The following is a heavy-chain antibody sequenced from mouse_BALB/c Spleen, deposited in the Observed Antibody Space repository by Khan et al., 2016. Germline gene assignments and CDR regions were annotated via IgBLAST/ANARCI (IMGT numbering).Heavy chain of an antibody. CDR3: ARETVVSPYYFDC. Sequence: VQLQEAGAELVQPGASVKLSCKTSGYTFTSYAINWVRQRPEQGLEWIGWIFPGDDFTRYNEKFKGKATLTPDKSSSTAYLQLSRLTSEDSAVYCCARETVVSPYYFDCWGQGTTLTVSA. CDR2: IFPGDDFT. J-gene: IGHJ2*01. V-gene: IGHV1S50*01. D-gene: IGHD1-1*01. CDR1: GYTFTSYA.